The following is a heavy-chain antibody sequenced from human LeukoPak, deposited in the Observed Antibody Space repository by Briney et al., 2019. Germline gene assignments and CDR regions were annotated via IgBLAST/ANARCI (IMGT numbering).Heavy chain of an antibody. CDR1: GYTFTSYG. J-gene: IGHJ4*02. CDR2: ISTYNNNT. Sequence: VASVKVSCKASGYTFTSYGISWVRQAPGQGLEWLGWISTYNNNTHYAQKFQVRVTMTTDTSTSTAYMELSRLRSDDTAVYYCAREFEYYYDSSGYTFDYWGQGTLVTVSS. D-gene: IGHD3-22*01. V-gene: IGHV1-18*01. CDR3: AREFEYYYDSSGYTFDY.